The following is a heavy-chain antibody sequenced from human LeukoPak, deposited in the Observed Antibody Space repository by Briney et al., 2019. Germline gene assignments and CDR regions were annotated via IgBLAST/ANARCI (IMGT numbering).Heavy chain of an antibody. D-gene: IGHD3-22*01. Sequence: SETLSLTCTVSGGSISSYYWSWIRQPPGKGLEWIGEINHSGSTNYNPSLKSRVTISVDTSKNQFSLKLSSVTAADTAVYYCARGKLRYYYDSSGFPRYGMDVWGQGTTVTVSS. CDR1: GGSISSYY. J-gene: IGHJ6*02. CDR3: ARGKLRYYYDSSGFPRYGMDV. CDR2: INHSGST. V-gene: IGHV4-34*01.